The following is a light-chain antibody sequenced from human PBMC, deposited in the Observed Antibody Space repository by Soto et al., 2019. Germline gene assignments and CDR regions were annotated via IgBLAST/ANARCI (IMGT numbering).Light chain of an antibody. CDR3: QQAASFPIT. Sequence: DIQMTQSPSSVSASVGDRVTITCRASQGVSTWLAWYQQKPGKAPNLLIYTASSLQSGVPSRFSGSASGTDFTLTINGLQPEDFATYYCQQAASFPITLGQGTRLELK. CDR1: QGVSTW. CDR2: TAS. J-gene: IGKJ5*01. V-gene: IGKV1-12*01.